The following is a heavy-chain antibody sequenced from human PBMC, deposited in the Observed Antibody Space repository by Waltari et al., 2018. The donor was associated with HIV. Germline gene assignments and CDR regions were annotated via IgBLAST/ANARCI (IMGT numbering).Heavy chain of an antibody. CDR2: IYYSGST. CDR3: ARDYYDSSGSSYGMDV. Sequence: QVQLQESGPGLVKPSETLSPTCPVSGGSISSYSWRWIRQPPGKGLEWIGYIYYSGSTNYNPSLKSRVTISVDTSKNQFSLKLSSVTAAVYYCARDYYDSSGSSYGMDVWGQGTTVTVSS. D-gene: IGHD3-22*01. J-gene: IGHJ6*02. V-gene: IGHV4-59*01. CDR1: GGSISSYS.